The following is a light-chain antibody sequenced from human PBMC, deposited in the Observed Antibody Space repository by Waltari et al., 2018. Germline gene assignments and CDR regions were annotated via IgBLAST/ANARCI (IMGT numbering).Light chain of an antibody. CDR2: DAS. Sequence: IHIPQSPSSLSASVGDRVTTTCQASQDTSNYLNWYQQKPGNAPKLLIYDASNLETGVPSRFSGSGSETDFTFTSSSLQPDDIATYYCQQYYTLPRTFGGGTKVEIK. CDR1: QDTSNY. J-gene: IGKJ4*02. CDR3: QQYYTLPRT. V-gene: IGKV1-33*01.